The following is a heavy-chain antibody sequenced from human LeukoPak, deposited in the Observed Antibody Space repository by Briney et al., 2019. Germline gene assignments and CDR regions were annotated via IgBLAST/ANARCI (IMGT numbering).Heavy chain of an antibody. CDR2: VSRTSSYI. V-gene: IGHV3-21*01. D-gene: IGHD2-2*01. J-gene: IGHJ5*02. Sequence: TGGSLRLSCVASGFSFSSYSMNWVRQAPGKGLEWVSSVSRTSSYIYYADSVKGRFTISRDNAKNSVYLQMNSLRAEDTAVYYCAVYCSSTSCPRYNWFDPWGQGTLVTVSS. CDR3: AVYCSSTSCPRYNWFDP. CDR1: GFSFSSYS.